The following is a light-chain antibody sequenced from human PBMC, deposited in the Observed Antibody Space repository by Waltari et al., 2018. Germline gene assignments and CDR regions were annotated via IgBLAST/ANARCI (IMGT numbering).Light chain of an antibody. CDR3: QQYNRWPPIT. J-gene: IGKJ5*01. CDR1: QAISSN. Sequence: EVVMTQSPATLSLFPGEGATLSCRASQAISSNLAWYQQRPGQAPRLLIFDASTRAPSIPARFSGSGSRTEFTLTIRSLQSEDSAVYYCQQYNRWPPITFGQGTRLEIK. CDR2: DAS. V-gene: IGKV3-15*01.